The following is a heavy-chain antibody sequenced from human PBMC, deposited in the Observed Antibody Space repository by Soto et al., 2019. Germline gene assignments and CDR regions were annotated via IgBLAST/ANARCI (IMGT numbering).Heavy chain of an antibody. CDR3: ARSGLREEYYFDS. CDR1: GGSISRYY. Sequence: PSETLSLTCTVSGGSISRYYWNWIRQSPGKGLEWIVYIYYSGSTKYNPSLKSRVTISIDTSKTHFSLDLNSVTAADTAVYYCARSGLREEYYFDSWGQGTLVTVSS. D-gene: IGHD4-17*01. V-gene: IGHV4-59*01. J-gene: IGHJ4*02. CDR2: IYYSGST.